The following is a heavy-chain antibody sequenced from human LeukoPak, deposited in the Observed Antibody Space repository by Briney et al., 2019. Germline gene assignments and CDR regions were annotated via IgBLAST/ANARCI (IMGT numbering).Heavy chain of an antibody. Sequence: GGSLRLSCAASGFTFSSYAMSWVRQAPGKGLEWVSAITGSGGSTYYADSVKGRFTISRDNSKNILYLQMNSLRAEDTAVYYCARDDSSSWYVGNYYFDYWGQGTLVTVSS. CDR2: ITGSGGST. CDR1: GFTFSSYA. D-gene: IGHD6-13*01. V-gene: IGHV3-23*01. J-gene: IGHJ4*02. CDR3: ARDDSSSWYVGNYYFDY.